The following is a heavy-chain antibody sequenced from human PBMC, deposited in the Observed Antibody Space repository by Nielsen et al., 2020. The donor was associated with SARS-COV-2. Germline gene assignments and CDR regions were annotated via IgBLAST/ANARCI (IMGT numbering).Heavy chain of an antibody. CDR2: INSDGSST. CDR1: GFTFSSYG. V-gene: IGHV3-74*01. D-gene: IGHD1-14*01. CDR3: AKIESEIEGNYGMDV. Sequence: GGSLRLSCAASGFTFSSYGMHWVRQAPGKGLVWVSRINSDGSSTSYADSVKGRFTISRDNAKNSLYLQMNSLRAEDTALYYCAKIESEIEGNYGMDVWGQGTTVTVSS. J-gene: IGHJ6*02.